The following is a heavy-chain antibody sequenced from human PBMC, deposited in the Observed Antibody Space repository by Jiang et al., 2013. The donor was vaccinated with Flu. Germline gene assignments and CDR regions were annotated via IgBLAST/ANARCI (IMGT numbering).Heavy chain of an antibody. CDR3: ARSSGYTYGFDFDY. J-gene: IGHJ4*02. D-gene: IGHD5-18*01. Sequence: YLHWVRQAPGQGLEWVGIVNPTGGSTNYAQKFQGRVSMTRDTSTSSVYMELSSLRSEDTAVYYCARSSGYTYGFDFDYWGPGNPGHRLL. V-gene: IGHV1-46*01. CDR1: Y. CDR2: VNPTGGST.